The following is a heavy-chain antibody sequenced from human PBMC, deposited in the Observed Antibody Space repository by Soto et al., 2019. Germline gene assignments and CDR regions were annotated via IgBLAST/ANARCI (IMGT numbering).Heavy chain of an antibody. CDR1: GYTFTSYG. Sequence: ASVKVSCKASGYTFTSYGISWVRQALGQGLEWMGWISAYNGNTNYAQKLQGRVTMTTDTSTSTAYMELRSLRSDDTAVYYCARVGLYDYVWGSYRFYFDYWGQGTLVTVSS. V-gene: IGHV1-18*04. CDR2: ISAYNGNT. D-gene: IGHD3-16*02. CDR3: ARVGLYDYVWGSYRFYFDY. J-gene: IGHJ4*02.